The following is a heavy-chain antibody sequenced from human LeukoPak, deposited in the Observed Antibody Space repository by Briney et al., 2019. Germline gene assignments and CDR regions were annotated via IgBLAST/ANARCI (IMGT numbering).Heavy chain of an antibody. CDR2: IYSGGST. CDR3: ASLPHFGVVLF. D-gene: IGHD3-3*01. CDR1: GFTVSSNY. J-gene: IGHJ4*02. Sequence: PGGSLRLSCAASGFTVSSNYMSWVRQAPGKVLEWVSVIYSGGSTYYADSVKGRFTISRDNSKNTLYLQMNSLGAEDTAVYYCASLPHFGVVLFWGQGTLVTVSS. V-gene: IGHV3-66*01.